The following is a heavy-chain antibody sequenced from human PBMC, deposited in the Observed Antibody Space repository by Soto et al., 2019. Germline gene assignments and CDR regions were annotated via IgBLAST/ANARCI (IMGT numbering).Heavy chain of an antibody. CDR2: IYYSGST. J-gene: IGHJ3*02. Sequence: QVQLQESGPGLVKPSETLSLTCTVSGGSISSYYWSWIRQPPGKGLEWIGYIYYSGSTNYNPSLKRRVTISVDTSKNQFSLKLSSVTAADTAVYYCASSEGYCSSTSCYVGAFDIWGQGTMVTVSS. CDR1: GGSISSYY. D-gene: IGHD2-2*01. CDR3: ASSEGYCSSTSCYVGAFDI. V-gene: IGHV4-59*08.